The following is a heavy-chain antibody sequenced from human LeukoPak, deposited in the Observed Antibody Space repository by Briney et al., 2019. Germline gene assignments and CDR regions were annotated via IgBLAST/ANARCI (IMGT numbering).Heavy chain of an antibody. V-gene: IGHV4-59*11. J-gene: IGHJ5*02. Sequence: NPSETLSLTCTVSGGSISSHYWNWIRQPPGKDLGWIGYIYYSGTVNYNPSLKSRVTISVGTSKHQFSLKLSSVTAADTAVYYCARGDDYKSTYFGPWGQGTLVTVSS. CDR2: IYYSGTV. CDR1: GGSISSHY. CDR3: ARGDDYKSTYFGP. D-gene: IGHD5-24*01.